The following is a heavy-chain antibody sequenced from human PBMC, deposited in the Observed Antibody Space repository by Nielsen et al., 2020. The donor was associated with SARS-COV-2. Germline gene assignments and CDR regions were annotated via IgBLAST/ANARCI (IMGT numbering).Heavy chain of an antibody. J-gene: IGHJ6*02. V-gene: IGHV1-69*04. CDR3: ATLRYTVTTFEYYYYYGMDV. CDR2: IIPILGIA. D-gene: IGHD4-17*01. Sequence: SVKVSCKASGGTFSSYAISWVRQAPGQGLEWMGRIIPILGIANYAQKFQGRVTITADKSTSTAYMELSSLRSEDTAVYYCATLRYTVTTFEYYYYYGMDVWGQGTTVTVSS. CDR1: GGTFSSYA.